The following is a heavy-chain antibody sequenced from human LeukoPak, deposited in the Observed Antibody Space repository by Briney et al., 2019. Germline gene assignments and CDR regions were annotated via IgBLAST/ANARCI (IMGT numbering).Heavy chain of an antibody. V-gene: IGHV3-7*01. J-gene: IGHJ4*02. CDR3: ARARGYDTPFDY. D-gene: IGHD5-12*01. CDR1: GFTFSSYA. CDR2: IKQDGSEK. Sequence: GGSLRLSCAASGFTFSSYAMSWVRQAPGKGLEWVANIKQDGSEKYYVDSVKGRFTISRDNAKNSLYLQMNSLRAEDTAVYYCARARGYDTPFDYWGQGTLVTVSS.